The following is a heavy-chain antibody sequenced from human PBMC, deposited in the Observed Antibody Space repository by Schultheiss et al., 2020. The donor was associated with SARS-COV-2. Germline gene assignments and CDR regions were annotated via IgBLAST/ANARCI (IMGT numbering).Heavy chain of an antibody. Sequence: GGSLRLSCAASGFTLSSYPMSWVRQAPGRGLEWVAAISGSGGSTYYADSVEGRFTISRDNSKNTLYLQMNSLRADDTAVYYCAKEDCSSTTCPPYWGQGTLVTVSS. V-gene: IGHV3-23*01. J-gene: IGHJ4*02. CDR3: AKEDCSSTTCPPY. D-gene: IGHD2-2*01. CDR1: GFTLSSYP. CDR2: ISGSGGST.